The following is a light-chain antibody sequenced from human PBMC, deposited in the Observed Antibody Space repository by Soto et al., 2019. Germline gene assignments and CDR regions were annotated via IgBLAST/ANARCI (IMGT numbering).Light chain of an antibody. CDR1: SSDVGAYNY. V-gene: IGLV2-14*01. J-gene: IGLJ3*02. CDR3: ISYTSSSTWV. Sequence: QSVLTQPASVSGSPGQSITISCTGTSSDVGAYNYVSWYQQHPGKAPKLMIYEVSNRPSGVSDRFSGSRSGNTASLTISGLRAEDESDYYCISYTSSSTWVFGGGTKLTVL. CDR2: EVS.